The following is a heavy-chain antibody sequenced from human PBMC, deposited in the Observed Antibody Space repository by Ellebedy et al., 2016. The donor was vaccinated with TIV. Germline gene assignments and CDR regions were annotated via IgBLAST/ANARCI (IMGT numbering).Heavy chain of an antibody. V-gene: IGHV3-74*01. CDR2: INSDGSST. D-gene: IGHD6-6*01. CDR3: ATGRLVLDY. CDR1: GFTFSSYW. J-gene: IGHJ4*02. Sequence: HTGGSLRLSXAASGFTFSSYWMHWVRQAPGKGLVWVLRINSDGSSTSYADSVKGRFTISRDNAKNTLYLQMNSLRAEDTAVYYCATGRLVLDYWGQGTLVTVSS.